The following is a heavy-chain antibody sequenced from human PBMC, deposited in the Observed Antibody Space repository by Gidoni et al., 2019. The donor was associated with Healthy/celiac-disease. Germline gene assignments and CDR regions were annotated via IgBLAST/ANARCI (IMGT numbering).Heavy chain of an antibody. CDR3: ARDGGSSSWYGLGGMDV. Sequence: EVQLVESGGGVVRPGGSLRLSCAAPGFTFDAYGMSWVSQAPGKGLEWVSGINWNGGSTGYADSVKGRFTISRDNAKNSLYLQMNSLRAEDTALYHCARDGGSSSWYGLGGMDVWGQGTTVTVSS. V-gene: IGHV3-20*01. J-gene: IGHJ6*02. CDR2: INWNGGST. D-gene: IGHD6-13*01. CDR1: GFTFDAYG.